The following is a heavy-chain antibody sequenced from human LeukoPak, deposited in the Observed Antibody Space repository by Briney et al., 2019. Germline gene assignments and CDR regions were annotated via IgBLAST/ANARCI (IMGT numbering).Heavy chain of an antibody. CDR1: GGSFSDYF. V-gene: IGHV4-34*01. CDR3: ASSSYDLLTGLGLTHDF. CDR2: VHPSGRT. J-gene: IGHJ4*02. Sequence: PSETLSLTCAVYGGSFSDYFWSWIRLPPGKGLGWIGEVHPSGRTNYKSSLKSRLTISVDTSKNQLSLSLSSVTAADTAVYFCASSSYDLLTGLGLTHDFWGQGTLVTVSS. D-gene: IGHD3-9*01.